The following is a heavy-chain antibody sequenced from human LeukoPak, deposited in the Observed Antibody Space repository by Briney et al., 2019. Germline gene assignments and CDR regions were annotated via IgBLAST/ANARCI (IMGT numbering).Heavy chain of an antibody. CDR3: ARGAYGSGSRYFDY. D-gene: IGHD3-10*01. Sequence: SETLSLTCTVSAGSITNSDYYWAWIRQPPGKELEWIGSIEFAGATHYNPSVESRISVSVDTSRNQFSVKLTSVTAADAARYYCARGAYGSGSRYFDYWGQGTLVTVSS. J-gene: IGHJ4*02. CDR1: AGSITNSDYY. CDR2: IEFAGAT. V-gene: IGHV4-39*07.